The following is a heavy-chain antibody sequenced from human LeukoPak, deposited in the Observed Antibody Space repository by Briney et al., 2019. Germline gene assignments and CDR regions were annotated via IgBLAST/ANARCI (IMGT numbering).Heavy chain of an antibody. D-gene: IGHD1-1*01. CDR1: GGSISNYY. CDR3: ASNWNNDH. CDR2: IYHSGST. Sequence: PSETLSLTCSVSGGSISNYYWSWIRQPPGKGLEWIGYIYHSGSTYYNPSLKSRVTISVDRSKNQFSLKLSSVTAADTAVYYCASNWNNDHWGQGTLVTVSS. V-gene: IGHV4-59*04. J-gene: IGHJ4*02.